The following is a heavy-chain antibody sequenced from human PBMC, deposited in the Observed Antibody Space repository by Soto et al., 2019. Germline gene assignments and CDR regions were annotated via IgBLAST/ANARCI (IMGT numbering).Heavy chain of an antibody. CDR3: ARESGDWPLNWFDP. D-gene: IGHD2-21*02. J-gene: IGHJ5*02. CDR1: GFNFSNHW. CDR2: ITSDGKSK. Sequence: VGSLRLSCAASGFNFSNHWMHWVRQRPAEGLVWVSRITSDGKSKAYAESVKGRFAISRDNAKNTPYLQMNGLTAEDTAVYYCARESGDWPLNWFDPWGQGTLVTVSS. V-gene: IGHV3-74*01.